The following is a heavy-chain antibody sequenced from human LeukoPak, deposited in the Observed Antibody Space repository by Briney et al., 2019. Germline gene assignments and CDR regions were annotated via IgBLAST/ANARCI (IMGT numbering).Heavy chain of an antibody. CDR3: ARESSSSTWTFHY. CDR1: GYTFTGYY. Sequence: ASVKVSCKASGYTFTGYYMHWVRQAPGQGLEWVGWINPNTGDTNYAQKFQGRVTMTRDTSISTAYMELSRLTSDDTAVYYCARESSSSTWTFHYWGQGTLVTVSS. J-gene: IGHJ4*02. D-gene: IGHD6-13*01. V-gene: IGHV1-2*02. CDR2: INPNTGDT.